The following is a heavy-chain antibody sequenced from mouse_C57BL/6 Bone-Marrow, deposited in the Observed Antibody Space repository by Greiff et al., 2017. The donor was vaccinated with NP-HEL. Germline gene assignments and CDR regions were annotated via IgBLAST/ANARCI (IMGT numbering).Heavy chain of an antibody. CDR1: GFTFSDSG. D-gene: IGHD1-1*01. Sequence: VKGVESGGGLVKPGGSLKLSCAASGFTFSDSGMHWVRQAPEKGLEWVAYISSGSSTIYYADTVKGRFTISRDNAKNTLFLQMTSLRSEDTAMYYCAKITTVVSMDYWGQGTSVTVSS. CDR3: AKITTVVSMDY. V-gene: IGHV5-17*01. CDR2: ISSGSSTI. J-gene: IGHJ4*01.